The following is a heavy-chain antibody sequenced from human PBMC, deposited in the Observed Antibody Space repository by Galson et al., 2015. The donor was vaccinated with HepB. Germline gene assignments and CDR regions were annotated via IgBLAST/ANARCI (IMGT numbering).Heavy chain of an antibody. D-gene: IGHD4-17*01. CDR3: AITAVTSRSFHH. CDR1: GYTATSYG. V-gene: IGHV1-18*04. Sequence: SVKVSCKAAGYTATSYGISWVRQAPGQGLEWMGWIGTYSGIGTYSGNTAYAQKLQGRVTMTTDTSTSTTTAYMELRSLRSDDTAVYYCAITAVTSRSFHHWGQGTLVTVSS. J-gene: IGHJ4*02. CDR2: IGTYSGIGTYSGNT.